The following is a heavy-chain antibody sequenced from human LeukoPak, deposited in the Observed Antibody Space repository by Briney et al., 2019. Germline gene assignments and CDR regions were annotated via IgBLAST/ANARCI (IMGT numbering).Heavy chain of an antibody. Sequence: PGRSLRLSCAASGFAFSRNGMHWVRQAPGKGLEWVAVISYDGTNKYYADSVKGRFTISRDNSKNTLYLQMNSPRAEDTAVYYCAKGEGCGDYHFSYWGQGTLVTVSS. J-gene: IGHJ4*02. V-gene: IGHV3-30*18. CDR1: GFAFSRNG. CDR2: ISYDGTNK. CDR3: AKGEGCGDYHFSY. D-gene: IGHD4-17*01.